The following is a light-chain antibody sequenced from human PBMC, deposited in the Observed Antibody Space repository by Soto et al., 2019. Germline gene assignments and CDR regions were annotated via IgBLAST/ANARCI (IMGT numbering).Light chain of an antibody. V-gene: IGKV1-33*01. CDR1: QGINTF. CDR2: DAS. J-gene: IGKJ5*01. Sequence: IQLTQSPSSLSASVGDRVTITCRASQGINTFLAWYQQKPGKAPKLLIYDASDLETGVPSRFSGSGSGTGFTFTISSLQPEDFATYYCQQYESLSLTFGQGTRLEIK. CDR3: QQYESLSLT.